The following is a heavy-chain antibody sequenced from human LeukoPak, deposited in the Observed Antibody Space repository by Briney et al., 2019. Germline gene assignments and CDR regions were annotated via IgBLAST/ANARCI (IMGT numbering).Heavy chain of an antibody. V-gene: IGHV4-30-2*01. J-gene: IGHJ5*02. CDR2: IYHSGST. CDR3: ARGYCSSTSCYKLPYWFDP. CDR1: GGSISSGGYY. Sequence: PSETLSLTCTVSGGSISSGGYYWSWIRQPPGKGLEWIGYIYHSGSTYNNPSLKSRVTISVDRSKNQFSLKLSSVTAADTAVYYCARGYCSSTSCYKLPYWFDPWGQGTLVTVSS. D-gene: IGHD2-2*02.